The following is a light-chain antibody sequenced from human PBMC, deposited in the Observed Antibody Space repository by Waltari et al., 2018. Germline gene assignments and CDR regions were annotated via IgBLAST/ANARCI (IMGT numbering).Light chain of an antibody. V-gene: IGLV3-21*04. Sequence: SYVLTQPPSVSVAPGKTARITCGGDSIGSKGVHWYQQKPGQAPVVVIHDDSDRSSGIPGRFSGSNAGNTATLTITGVEAGDEADYYCQVWDTSSDHPFVFGTGTEVTVL. CDR1: SIGSKG. J-gene: IGLJ1*01. CDR2: DDS. CDR3: QVWDTSSDHPFV.